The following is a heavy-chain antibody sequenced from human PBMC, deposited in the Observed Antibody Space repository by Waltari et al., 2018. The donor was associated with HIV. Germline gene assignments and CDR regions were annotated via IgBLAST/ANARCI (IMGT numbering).Heavy chain of an antibody. CDR2: IKQDGSEK. CDR1: GFTFRSYW. J-gene: IGHJ4*02. CDR3: ARDWGYGDYVGY. Sequence: EVQLVESGGGLVQPGGSLRLSCAASGFTFRSYWMSWVPQAPGKGLEWVANIKQDGSEKYYVDSVKGRFTISRDNAKNSLYLQMNSLRAEDTAVYYCARDWGYGDYVGYWGQGTLVTVSS. V-gene: IGHV3-7*01. D-gene: IGHD4-17*01.